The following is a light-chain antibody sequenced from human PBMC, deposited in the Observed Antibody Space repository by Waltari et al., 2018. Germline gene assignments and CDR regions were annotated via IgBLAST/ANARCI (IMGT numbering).Light chain of an antibody. CDR3: QQYYSTPLT. CDR2: WAS. CDR1: QSVLYSSNNKNY. V-gene: IGKV4-1*01. Sequence: SQSVLYSSNNKNYLAWYQQKPGQPPKLLIYWASTRESGVPDRFSGSGSGTDFTLTISSLQAEDVAVYYCQQYYSTPLTFGGGTKVEIK. J-gene: IGKJ4*01.